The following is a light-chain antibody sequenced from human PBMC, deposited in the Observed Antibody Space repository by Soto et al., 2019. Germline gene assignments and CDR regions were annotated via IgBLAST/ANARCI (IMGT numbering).Light chain of an antibody. CDR2: NNN. J-gene: IGLJ2*01. CDR1: SSNIGSNT. V-gene: IGLV1-44*01. Sequence: QAVVTQPPSASGTPGQRVTISCSGSSSNIGSNTVNWYQQLPGTAPKLLMYNNNQRPSGVPDRFSGSKSATSASLAISGLQSEDEADYYCAAWDDSLNGVVFGGGTQLTVL. CDR3: AAWDDSLNGVV.